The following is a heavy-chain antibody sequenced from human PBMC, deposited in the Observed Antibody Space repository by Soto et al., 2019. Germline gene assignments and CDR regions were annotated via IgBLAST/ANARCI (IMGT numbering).Heavy chain of an antibody. D-gene: IGHD6-19*01. V-gene: IGHV5-51*01. CDR3: ARRDPSGWRFDP. CDR2: IYPGDSDT. CDR1: GYIFTSYW. Sequence: VESLKISCKGSGYIFTSYWICCFLQMPGKVLEWMGIIYPGDSDTRYSPSFQGQVTISADKSISTAYLQWSSLKASDTATYYCARRDPSGWRFDPWGQGTLVTVSS. J-gene: IGHJ5*02.